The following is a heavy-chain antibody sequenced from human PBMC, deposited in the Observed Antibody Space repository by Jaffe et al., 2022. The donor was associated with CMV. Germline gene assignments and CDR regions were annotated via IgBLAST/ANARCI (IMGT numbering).Heavy chain of an antibody. D-gene: IGHD4-17*01. CDR1: GYTFTSYD. V-gene: IGHV1-8*01. J-gene: IGHJ4*02. Sequence: QVQLVQSGAEVKKPGASVKVSCKASGYTFTSYDINWVRQATGQGLEWMGWMNPNSGNTGYAQKFQGRVTMTRNTSISTAYMELSSLRSEDTAVYYCARGGSRDYGDYAGWVDYWGQGTLVTVSS. CDR2: MNPNSGNT. CDR3: ARGGSRDYGDYAGWVDY.